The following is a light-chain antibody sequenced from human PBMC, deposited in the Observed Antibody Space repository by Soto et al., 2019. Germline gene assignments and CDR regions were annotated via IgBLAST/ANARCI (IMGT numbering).Light chain of an antibody. V-gene: IGKV3-15*01. Sequence: EILVTQSPATLSVSPGERATLSCRASQSVSSNLAWYQQKPGQAPRLLIYGASTRATDIPARFSGSRSGTDFTLTISSLQSEDFAVYYCQQYNNWPPPITCGQGTRLESK. CDR3: QQYNNWPPPIT. CDR2: GAS. CDR1: QSVSSN. J-gene: IGKJ5*01.